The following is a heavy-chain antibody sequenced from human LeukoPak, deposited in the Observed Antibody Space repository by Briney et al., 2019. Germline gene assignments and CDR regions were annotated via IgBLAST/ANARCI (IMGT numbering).Heavy chain of an antibody. Sequence: GGSLKLSCAASGFILSDSAMHWVRQASGKGLEWVGRIKSRTDNYATAYAASGKGRFTISRDDSKNTAYLQMNSLKTEDTAVYYCTRLRGHDFRFDPWGQGTLVTVSS. CDR3: TRLRGHDFRFDP. J-gene: IGHJ5*02. CDR2: IKSRTDNYAT. V-gene: IGHV3-73*01. CDR1: GFILSDSA. D-gene: IGHD3-3*01.